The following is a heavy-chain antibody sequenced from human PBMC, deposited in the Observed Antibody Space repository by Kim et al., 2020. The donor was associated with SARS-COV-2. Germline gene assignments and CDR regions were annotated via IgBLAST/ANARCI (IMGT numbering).Heavy chain of an antibody. CDR1: GFTFSNYG. J-gene: IGHJ4*02. Sequence: GGSLRLSCAASGFTFSNYGMHWVRQAPGKGLEWVAVIWYDGSNKYYADSVKGRFTISRDNSKNTLYLQMNSLRAEDTAVYYCARAEQWLGNSGFDYWGQGTLVTVSS. CDR2: IWYDGSNK. CDR3: ARAEQWLGNSGFDY. D-gene: IGHD6-19*01. V-gene: IGHV3-33*01.